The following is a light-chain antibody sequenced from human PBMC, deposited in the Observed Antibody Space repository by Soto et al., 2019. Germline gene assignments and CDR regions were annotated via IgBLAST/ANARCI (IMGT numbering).Light chain of an antibody. CDR3: QTWGTGIHVV. V-gene: IGLV4-69*01. CDR1: SGHSSYA. CDR2: LNSDGSH. J-gene: IGLJ2*01. Sequence: QLVLTQSPSASASLGASVKLTCTLSSGHSSYAIAWHQQQPEKGPRYLMKLNSDGSHSKGDGIPDRFSGSSSGAERYLTISSLQSEHEADYYCQTWGTGIHVVFGGGTKVTVL.